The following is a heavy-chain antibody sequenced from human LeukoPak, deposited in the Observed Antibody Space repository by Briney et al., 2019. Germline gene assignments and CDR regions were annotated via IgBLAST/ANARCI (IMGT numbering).Heavy chain of an antibody. J-gene: IGHJ3*02. Sequence: GESLKISCKGSGYSFTSYWIGWVRQMPGKGLEWMGIIYPGDSDTRYSPSFQGQVTISADKSNSTAYLQWSSLKASDTAMYYCARLAVRLGELSPTSDAFDIWGQGTMVTVSS. V-gene: IGHV5-51*01. CDR2: IYPGDSDT. CDR1: GYSFTSYW. D-gene: IGHD3-16*02. CDR3: ARLAVRLGELSPTSDAFDI.